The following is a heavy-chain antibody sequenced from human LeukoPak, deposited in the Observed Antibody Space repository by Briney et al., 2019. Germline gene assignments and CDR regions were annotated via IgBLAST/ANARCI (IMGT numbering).Heavy chain of an antibody. D-gene: IGHD3-22*01. V-gene: IGHV3-11*06. J-gene: IGHJ4*02. CDR2: ISSVNNYI. CDR1: GFTFSDYY. Sequence: GGSLRLSCAASGFTFSDYYMSWIRQAPGKGLEWVSSISSVNNYIYYADSVKGRFTISRDNAKNSLYLQMNSLRAEDMAVYYCARPRSYDSTSYQYYFEYWGQGTLVTVSS. CDR3: ARPRSYDSTSYQYYFEY.